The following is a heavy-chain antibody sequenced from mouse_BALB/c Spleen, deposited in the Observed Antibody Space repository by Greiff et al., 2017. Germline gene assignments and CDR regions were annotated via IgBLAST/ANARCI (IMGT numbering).Heavy chain of an antibody. Sequence: VQLKQSGTVLARPGASVKMSCKASGYSFTSYWMHWVKQRPGQGLEWIGAIYPGNSDTSYNQKFKGKAKLTAVTSASTAYMELSSLTNEDSAVYYCTGEIYYDYGWYFDVWGAGTTVTVSS. CDR1: GYSFTSYW. V-gene: IGHV1-5*01. CDR2: IYPGNSDT. J-gene: IGHJ1*01. D-gene: IGHD2-4*01. CDR3: TGEIYYDYGWYFDV.